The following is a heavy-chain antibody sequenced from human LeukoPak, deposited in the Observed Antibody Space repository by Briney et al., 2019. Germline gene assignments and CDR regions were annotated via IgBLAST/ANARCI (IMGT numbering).Heavy chain of an antibody. D-gene: IGHD3-10*01. Sequence: SETLSLTCAVYGGSFSGYYWSWIRQPPGKGLEWIGEINHSGSTNYNPSLKSRVTISVDTSKNQFSLKLSSVTAADTAVYYCARRDYGSGSGFDYWGQGTLVTVSS. CDR3: ARRDYGSGSGFDY. V-gene: IGHV4-34*01. J-gene: IGHJ4*02. CDR1: GGSFSGYY. CDR2: INHSGST.